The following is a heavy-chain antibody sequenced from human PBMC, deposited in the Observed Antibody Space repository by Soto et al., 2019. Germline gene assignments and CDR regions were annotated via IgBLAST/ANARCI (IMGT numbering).Heavy chain of an antibody. CDR1: GFTFSSYS. Sequence: PGGSLRLSCAASGFTFSSYSMNWVRQAPGKGLEWVSSISSSSSYIYYADSVKGRFTISRDNAKNSLYLQMNSLRAEDTAVYYCARDKWPGMAVAAAFDIWGQGTMVTVSS. CDR3: ARDKWPGMAVAAAFDI. CDR2: ISSSSSYI. D-gene: IGHD6-19*01. V-gene: IGHV3-21*01. J-gene: IGHJ3*02.